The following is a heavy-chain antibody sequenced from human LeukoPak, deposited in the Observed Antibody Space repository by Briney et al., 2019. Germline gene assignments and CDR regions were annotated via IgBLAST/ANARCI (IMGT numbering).Heavy chain of an antibody. CDR1: GDSVSSNSAA. Sequence: SQTLSLTCAISGDSVSSNSAAWNWIRQSPSRGLEWLGRTSYRSKWYNDYAVSVKSRITINTDTSKNQFSLQLNSVSPEDTAVYFCARGVEPNYYYYMDVWGKGTTVTVSS. CDR3: ARGVEPNYYYYMDV. V-gene: IGHV6-1*01. J-gene: IGHJ6*03. D-gene: IGHD1-1*01. CDR2: TSYRSKWYN.